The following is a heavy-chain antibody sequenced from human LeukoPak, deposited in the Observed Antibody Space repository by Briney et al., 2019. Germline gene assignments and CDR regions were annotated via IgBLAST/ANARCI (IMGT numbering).Heavy chain of an antibody. J-gene: IGHJ4*02. D-gene: IGHD2-8*01. CDR2: INHSGST. CDR3: ARFRSYAMRDFDY. Sequence: SETLSLTCAVYGGSFSGYYWSWIRQPPGKGLEWIGEINHSGSTNYNPSLKSRVTISVDTSKDQFSLKLSSVTAADTAVYYCARFRSYAMRDFDYWGQGTLVTVSS. V-gene: IGHV4-34*01. CDR1: GGSFSGYY.